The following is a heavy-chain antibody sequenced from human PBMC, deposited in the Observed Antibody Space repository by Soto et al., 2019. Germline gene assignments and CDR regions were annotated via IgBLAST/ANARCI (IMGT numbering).Heavy chain of an antibody. J-gene: IGHJ4*02. CDR3: SKGGEQQLLRIHLDY. Sequence: GGSLRLSCSASGFSVSTNYMSWVRQAPGKGLEWVSVIFTGGRTYYADSVKGRFTISRDNSKNTLYLQMNSLRAEDTAVYYCSKGGEQQLLRIHLDYWGQGTQVTVSS. CDR2: IFTGGRT. CDR1: GFSVSTNY. D-gene: IGHD6-13*01. V-gene: IGHV3-53*01.